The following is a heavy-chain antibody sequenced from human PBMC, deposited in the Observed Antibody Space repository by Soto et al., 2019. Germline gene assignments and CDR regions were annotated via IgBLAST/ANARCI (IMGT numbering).Heavy chain of an antibody. D-gene: IGHD1-26*01. CDR2: ISAYNGNT. CDR1: GYTFTSYG. Sequence: ASVKVSCKASGYTFTSYGISWVRQAPGQGLEWMGWISAYNGNTNYAQKLQGRVTMTTDTSTSTAYMELRSLRSDDTAVYYCARSYRGPYKDCFDPGGKETLVTVPS. V-gene: IGHV1-18*01. J-gene: IGHJ5*02. CDR3: ARSYRGPYKDCFDP.